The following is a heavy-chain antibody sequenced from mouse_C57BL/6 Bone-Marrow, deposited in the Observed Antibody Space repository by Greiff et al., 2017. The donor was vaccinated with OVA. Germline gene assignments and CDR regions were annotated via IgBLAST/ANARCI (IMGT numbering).Heavy chain of an antibody. Sequence: DVMLVESGGGLVQPGGSMKLSCVASGFTFSNYWMNWVRQSPEKGLEWVAQIRLKSDNYATHYAESVKGRFTISRDDFKSSVYLQMNNLRAEDTGIYYCTGGRYYFDYWGQGTTLTVSS. CDR2: IRLKSDNYAT. J-gene: IGHJ2*01. CDR3: TGGRYYFDY. CDR1: GFTFSNYW. V-gene: IGHV6-3*01.